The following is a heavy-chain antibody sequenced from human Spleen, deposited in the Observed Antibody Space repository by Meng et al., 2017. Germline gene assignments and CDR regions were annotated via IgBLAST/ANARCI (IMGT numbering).Heavy chain of an antibody. J-gene: IGHJ5*02. D-gene: IGHD4-17*01. V-gene: IGHV4-30-4*01. CDR3: SRDRKHYGERGWFDP. Sequence: QPQLQESGPGLVQPSQTLSLTCTVSGGSISTGDYYWSWIRQPPGKGLEWIGYIYYSGSTYSNASLKSRVTISIDRSKNQFSLKLSSVTAADTAVYYCSRDRKHYGERGWFDPWGQGTLVTVSS. CDR1: GGSISTGDYY. CDR2: IYYSGST.